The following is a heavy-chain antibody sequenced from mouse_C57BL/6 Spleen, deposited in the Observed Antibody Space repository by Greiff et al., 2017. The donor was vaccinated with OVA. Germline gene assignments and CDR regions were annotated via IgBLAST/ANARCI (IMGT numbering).Heavy chain of an antibody. CDR1: GFSLPSYG. CDR2: IWSDGST. Sequence: VNVVESGPGLVAPSQSLSITCTVSGFSLPSYGVHWVRQPPGKGLEWLVVIWSDGSTTYNSALKSRLSISKDNSKSQVFLKMNSLQTDDTAMYYCARHDYGSSYWYFDVWGTGTTVTVSS. D-gene: IGHD1-1*01. V-gene: IGHV2-6-1*01. CDR3: ARHDYGSSYWYFDV. J-gene: IGHJ1*03.